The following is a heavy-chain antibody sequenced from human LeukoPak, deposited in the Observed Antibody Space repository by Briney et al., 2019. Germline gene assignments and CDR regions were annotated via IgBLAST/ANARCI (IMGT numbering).Heavy chain of an antibody. J-gene: IGHJ4*02. D-gene: IGHD6-13*01. V-gene: IGHV1-69*13. CDR1: GGTFSSYA. CDR3: ARDPGRGIAAAQ. Sequence: GASVKVSCKASGGTFSSYAISWVRQAPGQGLEWMGGIIPISGTANYAQKFQGRVTITADESTSTAYMELSSLRSEDTAVYYCARDPGRGIAAAQWGQGTLVTVSS. CDR2: IIPISGTA.